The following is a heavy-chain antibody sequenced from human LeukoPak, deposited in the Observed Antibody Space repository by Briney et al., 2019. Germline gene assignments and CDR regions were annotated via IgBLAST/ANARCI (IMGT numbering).Heavy chain of an antibody. CDR1: GYSISSGYY. CDR2: IYHSGST. V-gene: IGHV4-38-2*02. CDR3: ARDPGAREPFDY. D-gene: IGHD5-24*01. J-gene: IGHJ4*02. Sequence: SETLSLTCTVSGYSISSGYYWGWIRQPPGKGLEWIGSIYHSGSTYYNPSLKSRVTISVDTAKNQFSLKLSSVTAADTAVYYCARDPGAREPFDYWGQGTLVTVSS.